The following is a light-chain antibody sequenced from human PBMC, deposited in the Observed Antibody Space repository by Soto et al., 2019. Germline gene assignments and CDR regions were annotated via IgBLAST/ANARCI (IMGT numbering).Light chain of an antibody. V-gene: IGKV1-5*03. J-gene: IGKJ1*01. CDR1: QTISSW. CDR2: KAS. Sequence: DIQMTQYPSTLSGSVGDRVTINCRASQTISSWLAWYQQKPGKAPKLLIYKASTLKSGVPSRFSGSGSGTEFTLTISSLQPDDFATYYCQHYNSYSEAFGQRTKVDIK. CDR3: QHYNSYSEA.